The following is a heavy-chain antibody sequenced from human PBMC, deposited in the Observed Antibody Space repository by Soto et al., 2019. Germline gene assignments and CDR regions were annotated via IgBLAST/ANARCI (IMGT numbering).Heavy chain of an antibody. Sequence: SETLSLTCTVSGGSISSYYWSWIRQPPGKGLEWIGYIYYSGSTNYNPSLKSRVTISVDTSKNQFSLKLSSVTAADTAAYYCARIRAAADINWFGPWGQGTLVTVSS. V-gene: IGHV4-59*01. D-gene: IGHD6-13*01. CDR2: IYYSGST. CDR3: ARIRAAADINWFGP. CDR1: GGSISSYY. J-gene: IGHJ5*02.